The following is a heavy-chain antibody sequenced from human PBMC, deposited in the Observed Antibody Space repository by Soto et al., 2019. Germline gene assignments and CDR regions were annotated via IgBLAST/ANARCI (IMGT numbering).Heavy chain of an antibody. CDR2: ISYDGDNK. J-gene: IGHJ4*02. CDR1: GFTFRVHA. V-gene: IGHV3-30-3*01. CDR3: ARSEDHYGSSGPFGYYFDY. Sequence: WGSLRLSCAASGFTFRVHAMHWVRQAPGKGLEWVAVISYDGDNKHDADSVKGRFTVSRDNSKNTLYLQMNSLRTEDTAVYYCARSEDHYGSSGPFGYYFDYWGQGTLVTVSS. D-gene: IGHD3-22*01.